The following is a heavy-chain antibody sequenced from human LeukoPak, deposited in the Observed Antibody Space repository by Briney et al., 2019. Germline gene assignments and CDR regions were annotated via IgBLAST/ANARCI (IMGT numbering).Heavy chain of an antibody. J-gene: IGHJ3*02. D-gene: IGHD6-19*01. CDR1: GFTFSSYA. CDR3: AKDRAMAGSVFFAFDM. Sequence: GGSLRLSCAASGFTFSSYAMHWVRQAPGKGLEYVSAISSNGGSTYYANSVKGRFTISRDNSKNTLYLQMGSLRAEDTALYYCAKDRAMAGSVFFAFDMWGQGTMVTVSS. CDR2: ISSNGGST. V-gene: IGHV3-64*01.